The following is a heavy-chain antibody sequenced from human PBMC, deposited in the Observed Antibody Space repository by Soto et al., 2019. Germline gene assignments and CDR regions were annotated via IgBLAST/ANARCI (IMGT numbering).Heavy chain of an antibody. CDR3: SMVDYGDYEYFEY. Sequence: GGSLRLSCAASGFTFDGYAMHWVRQAPGKGLEWVSGISWNSGSIGYADSVKGRFTISRDNAKNSLYLQMNSLRAEDTALYYCSMVDYGDYEYFEYWGQGTLVTVSS. CDR2: ISWNSGSI. V-gene: IGHV3-9*01. J-gene: IGHJ1*01. D-gene: IGHD4-17*01. CDR1: GFTFDGYA.